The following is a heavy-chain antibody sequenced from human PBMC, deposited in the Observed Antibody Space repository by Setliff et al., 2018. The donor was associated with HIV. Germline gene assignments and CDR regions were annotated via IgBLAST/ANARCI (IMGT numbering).Heavy chain of an antibody. J-gene: IGHJ5*02. D-gene: IGHD3-10*01. CDR3: ARRIDDSGSFPDKNWFDT. CDR1: GDSISSYS. Sequence: SETLSLTCTVSGDSISSYSWNWIRQSPGGGLEWIGFIFSSGSTKYNPSLQSRVTMSIDTSKNQFSLRLSSVTAADTAVYYCARRIDDSGSFPDKNWFDTWGQGSLVTV. V-gene: IGHV4-4*09. CDR2: IFSSGST.